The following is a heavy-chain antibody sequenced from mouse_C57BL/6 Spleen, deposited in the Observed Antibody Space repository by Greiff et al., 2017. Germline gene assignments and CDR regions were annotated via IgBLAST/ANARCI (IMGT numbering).Heavy chain of an antibody. CDR3: AKTELGYYSASSVLDY. V-gene: IGHV1-82*01. CDR2: IYPGDGDT. J-gene: IGHJ2*01. Sequence: QVQLQQSGPELVKPGASVKISCKASGYAFSGSWMNWVKQRPGKGLEWIGRIYPGDGDTNYNGKFKGKATLTADKSSSTAYMQLTSLTSADSAVYFCAKTELGYYSASSVLDYWGQGTTLTVSS. CDR1: GYAFSGSW. D-gene: IGHD1-1*01.